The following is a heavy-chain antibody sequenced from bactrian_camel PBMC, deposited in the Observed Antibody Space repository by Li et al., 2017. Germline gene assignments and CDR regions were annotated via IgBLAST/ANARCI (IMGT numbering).Heavy chain of an antibody. V-gene: IGHV3-2*01. D-gene: IGHD1*01. J-gene: IGHJ4*01. CDR1: GFTFSSYY. CDR3: AAATNIACTYSDVTREATYNY. Sequence: HVQLVESGGGLVQPGGSLRLSCAASGFTFSSYYMGWVRQAPGNEREGIATIASNGNTTYADSVKGRFTVSKDSAKNTLYLEMTALKPEDTARYYCAAATNIACTYSDVTREATYNYWGQGTQVTVS. CDR2: IASNGNTT.